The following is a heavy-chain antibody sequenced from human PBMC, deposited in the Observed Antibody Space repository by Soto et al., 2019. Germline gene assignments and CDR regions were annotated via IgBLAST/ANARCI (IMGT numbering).Heavy chain of an antibody. D-gene: IGHD6-19*01. Sequence: EVQLLESGGGLVQPGGSLRLSCAASGFTFSSYAMSWVRQAPGKGLEWVSVISCSGGSTYYADSVKGRFTISRDNSKNTLYLQMTRLGGEDAAVDYRATGLAWLVLYCFGYWGQGTLVIVSS. J-gene: IGHJ4*02. V-gene: IGHV3-23*01. CDR2: ISCSGGST. CDR3: ATGLAWLVLYCFGY. CDR1: GFTFSSYA.